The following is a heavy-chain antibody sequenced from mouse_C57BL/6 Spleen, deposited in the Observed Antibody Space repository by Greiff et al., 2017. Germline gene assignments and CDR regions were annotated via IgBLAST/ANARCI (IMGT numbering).Heavy chain of an antibody. CDR2: IDPSDSYT. CDR1: GYTFTSYW. D-gene: IGHD1-1*01. Sequence: VQLQQPGAELVKPGASVKLSCKASGYTFTSYWMQWVKQRPGQGLEWIGEIDPSDSYTNYNQKFKGKATLTVDTSSSTAYMQLSSLTSEDSAVYYCASYYGSSYYAMDYWGQGASVTVSS. J-gene: IGHJ4*01. V-gene: IGHV1-50*01. CDR3: ASYYGSSYYAMDY.